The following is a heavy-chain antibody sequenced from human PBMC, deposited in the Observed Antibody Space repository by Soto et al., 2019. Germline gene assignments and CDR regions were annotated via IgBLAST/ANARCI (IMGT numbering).Heavy chain of an antibody. CDR2: ISYDGSNK. CDR3: ARATPRQLTSPIDY. D-gene: IGHD6-13*01. J-gene: IGHJ4*02. CDR1: GFTFSSYA. Sequence: QVQLVESGGGVVQPGRSLRLSCAASGFTFSSYAMHWVRQAPGKGLEWVAVISYDGSNKYYADSVKGRFTISRDNSKNTLYLQMNSLRAEDTAVYYCARATPRQLTSPIDYWGQGTLVTVSS. V-gene: IGHV3-30-3*01.